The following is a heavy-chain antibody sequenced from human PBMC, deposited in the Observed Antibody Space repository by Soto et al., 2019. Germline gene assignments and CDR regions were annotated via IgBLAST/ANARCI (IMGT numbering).Heavy chain of an antibody. CDR2: ASYDGSYK. V-gene: IGHV3-30*18. D-gene: IGHD5-12*01. Sequence: GGSLRLSCAASGFTFSSYGMHWVRQAPGKGLEWVAVASYDGSYKYYADSVKGRFTISRDNSKNTLYLQMNSLRAEDTAVYYCAKERSVVATTPDFDYWGQGTLVTVSS. CDR1: GFTFSSYG. CDR3: AKERSVVATTPDFDY. J-gene: IGHJ4*02.